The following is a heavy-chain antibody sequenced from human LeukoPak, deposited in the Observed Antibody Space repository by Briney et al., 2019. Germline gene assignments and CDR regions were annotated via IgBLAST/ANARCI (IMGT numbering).Heavy chain of an antibody. J-gene: IGHJ3*01. CDR3: ARGRIKWVDDGFDV. V-gene: IGHV3-11*04. CDR2: ISGRGDTI. CDR1: GFTFNDYF. Sequence: GGSLRLSCAASGFTFNDYFMTWIRQGPGKGLEWVSYISGRGDTIYYTDSVKGRFTLSRDNAKNSLYLQMNSLRAEDTAVYYCARGRIKWVDDGFDVWGQGTMVTVSS. D-gene: IGHD1-26*01.